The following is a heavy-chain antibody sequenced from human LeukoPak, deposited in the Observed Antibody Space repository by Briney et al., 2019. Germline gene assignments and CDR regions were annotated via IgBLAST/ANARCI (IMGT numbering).Heavy chain of an antibody. D-gene: IGHD6-13*01. V-gene: IGHV4-59*01. CDR1: GSSISSYY. CDR3: ARGYSSSWYDYYGMDV. Sequence: SETLSLTCTVSGSSISSYYWSWIRQPPGKGLEWLGYIYYSGSTNYNPSLKSRVTISVDTSKNQFSLKLSSVTAADTAVYYCARGYSSSWYDYYGMDVWGQGTTVTVSS. J-gene: IGHJ6*02. CDR2: IYYSGST.